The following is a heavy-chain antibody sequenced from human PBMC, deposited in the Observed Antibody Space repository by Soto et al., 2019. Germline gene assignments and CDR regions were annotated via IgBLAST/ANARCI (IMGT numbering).Heavy chain of an antibody. J-gene: IGHJ4*02. V-gene: IGHV3-30*03. D-gene: IGHD5-18*01. Sequence: QAHLVESVGGVVKPGRSLRLSCAASGFTFTSYGMHWVRQAPGTRLEWVAVISYDGGLQHYADSVKGRFTISRDNSKNMVLLQMNSLRAEDTAVYYCVSGRGYGHASVPYSWGQGTLVSVSS. CDR1: GFTFTSYG. CDR2: ISYDGGLQ. CDR3: VSGRGYGHASVPYS.